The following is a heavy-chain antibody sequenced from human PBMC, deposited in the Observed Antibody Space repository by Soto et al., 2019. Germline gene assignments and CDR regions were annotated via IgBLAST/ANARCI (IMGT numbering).Heavy chain of an antibody. CDR3: ARDVAGNPGYDDYLDF. CDR1: GDSIESGRSY. CDR2: IDKSGAT. V-gene: IGHV4-31*03. Sequence: TSETLSLTCTVSGDSIESGRSYWTWIRQKSGKGLEWIGFIDKSGATHYNPSLKSRLRISVDTSKNQFSLKLTSVTAADTAVYYCARDVAGNPGYDDYLDFWGQGIRVTVSS. D-gene: IGHD3-3*01. J-gene: IGHJ4*02.